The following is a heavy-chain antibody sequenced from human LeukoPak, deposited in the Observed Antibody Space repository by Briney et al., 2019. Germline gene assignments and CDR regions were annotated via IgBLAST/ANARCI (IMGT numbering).Heavy chain of an antibody. J-gene: IGHJ3*02. D-gene: IGHD3-3*01. CDR3: ASAWYYDFWSGYSVEAFDI. CDR1: GFTFSSYW. Sequence: PGGSLRLSCAASGFTFSSYWMHWVRQAPGKGLVWVSRINSDGSSTSYADSVKGRFTISRDNAKNTLYLQMNSLRAEDTAVYYCASAWYYDFWSGYSVEAFDIWGQGTMVTVSS. V-gene: IGHV3-74*01. CDR2: INSDGSST.